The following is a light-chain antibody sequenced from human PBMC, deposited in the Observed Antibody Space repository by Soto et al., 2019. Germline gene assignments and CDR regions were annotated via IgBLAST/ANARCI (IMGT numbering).Light chain of an antibody. J-gene: IGKJ1*01. CDR2: AAS. CDR1: QGIRND. Sequence: DIQMTQSPSSLSASVGDRVPIPCRASQGIRNDLGWYQQTPGKAPKSLIYAASSLQSGVPSRFRGSGSGTEFTLPISRLQPEDFETYYCLQHNSYPRTFGQGTKVDIK. V-gene: IGKV1-17*01. CDR3: LQHNSYPRT.